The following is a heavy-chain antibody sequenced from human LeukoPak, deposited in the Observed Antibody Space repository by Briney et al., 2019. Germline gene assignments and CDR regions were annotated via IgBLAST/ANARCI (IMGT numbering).Heavy chain of an antibody. V-gene: IGHV3-23*01. CDR3: ARDFLRGAPDYFDQ. J-gene: IGHJ4*02. CDR1: GFTFGSHA. CDR2: IFGSGGSP. Sequence: GGSLRLSCEASGFTFGSHAMYWVRQAPGKGLEWVAGIFGSGGSPHYADSVKGRFTISRDNSKSTLYLQMDSLRPEDTALYYCARDFLRGAPDYFDQWGQGTLVTVSS. D-gene: IGHD3-10*01.